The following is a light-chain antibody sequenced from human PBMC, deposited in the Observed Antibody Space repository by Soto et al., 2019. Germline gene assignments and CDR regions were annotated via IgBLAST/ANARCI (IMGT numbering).Light chain of an antibody. V-gene: IGLV2-14*01. CDR3: SSYTGRKAWV. CDR2: EVS. CDR1: SSGVGGFDY. Sequence: QSALPQPASGSVSPGQSITISCTGASSGVGGFDYVSWSQQHPGKAPKLLIYEVSNRPSGVSNRFSASKSGNTASLTISGLQPEDEAGYYCSSYTGRKAWVFGGGTKLTVL. J-gene: IGLJ3*02.